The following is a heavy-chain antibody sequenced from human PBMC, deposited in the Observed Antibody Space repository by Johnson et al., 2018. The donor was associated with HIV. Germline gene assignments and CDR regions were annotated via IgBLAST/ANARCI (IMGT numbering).Heavy chain of an antibody. CDR1: GFTFSSYW. D-gene: IGHD2-2*01. CDR2: INSDGSST. CDR3: ARNGLIPAAKGVAFDI. V-gene: IGHV3-74*02. Sequence: MQLVESGGGLVQPGGSLRLSCAASGFTFSSYWMHWVRQAPGKGLVWVSRINSDGSSTSYADSVKGRFTIPRDNAKNSLYLQMNSLRAEDTAVYYCARNGLIPAAKGVAFDIWGHGTTVTVSS. J-gene: IGHJ3*02.